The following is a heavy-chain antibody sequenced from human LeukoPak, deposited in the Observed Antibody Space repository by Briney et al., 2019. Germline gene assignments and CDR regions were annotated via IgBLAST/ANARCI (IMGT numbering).Heavy chain of an antibody. CDR1: GYNFASYW. CDR3: ARQGNYFDY. CDR2: IYPGDSDT. J-gene: IGHJ4*02. V-gene: IGHV5-51*01. D-gene: IGHD3-10*01. Sequence: GESLQISCQGSGYNFASYWIGWVRQMPGKGLDWMGIIYPGDSDTRCSPSFQGQVTISADESINTAYLQWSTLKASDTAMYFCARQGNYFDYWGQGTLVTVSS.